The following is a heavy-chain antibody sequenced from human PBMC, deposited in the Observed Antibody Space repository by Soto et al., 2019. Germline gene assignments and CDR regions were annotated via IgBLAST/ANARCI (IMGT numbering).Heavy chain of an antibody. J-gene: IGHJ6*02. CDR2: IGTAGDT. CDR3: ARAQYSGDGMDV. D-gene: IGHD3-10*01. V-gene: IGHV3-13*01. Sequence: GGSLRLSCAASGFTFSSYDMHWVRQATGKGLEWVSAIGTAGDTYYPGSVKGRFTISRENAKNSLYLQMNSLRAGDTAVYYCARAQYSGDGMDVWGQGTTVTVSS. CDR1: GFTFSSYD.